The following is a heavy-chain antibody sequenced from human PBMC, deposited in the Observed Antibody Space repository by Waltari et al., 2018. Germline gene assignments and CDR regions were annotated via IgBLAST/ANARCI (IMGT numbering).Heavy chain of an antibody. CDR2: ISAYNGNT. D-gene: IGHD3-10*01. J-gene: IGHJ6*03. V-gene: IGHV1-18*01. CDR1: GYTFTSYG. Sequence: QVQLVQSGAEVKKPGASVKVYCKASGYTFTSYGISWVRQAPGQGLEWMGWISAYNGNTNYAQKLQGRVTMTTDTSTSTAYMELRSLRSDDTAVYYCARANSGFRELLSYYYYMDVWGKGTTVTVSS. CDR3: ARANSGFRELLSYYYYMDV.